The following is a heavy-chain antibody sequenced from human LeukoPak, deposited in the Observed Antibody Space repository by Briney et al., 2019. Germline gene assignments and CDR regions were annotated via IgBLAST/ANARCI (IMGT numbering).Heavy chain of an antibody. D-gene: IGHD3-10*01. Sequence: ASVKVSCKASGYTFTGYYMHWVRQAPGQGLEWMGWINPNSGGTNYAQKFQGRVTMTRDTSISTAFMELSRLRSDDTAVYYCARDRNSELLWFGELSHPYYYYYYGMDVWGQGTTVTVSS. J-gene: IGHJ6*02. V-gene: IGHV1-2*02. CDR2: INPNSGGT. CDR3: ARDRNSELLWFGELSHPYYYYYYGMDV. CDR1: GYTFTGYY.